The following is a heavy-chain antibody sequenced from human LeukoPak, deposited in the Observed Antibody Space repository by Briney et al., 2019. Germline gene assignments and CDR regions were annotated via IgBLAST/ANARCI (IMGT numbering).Heavy chain of an antibody. CDR1: GFTFSSHW. CDR3: ARGPYYYDSSGYYLL. J-gene: IGHJ4*02. V-gene: IGHV3-74*01. D-gene: IGHD3-22*01. Sequence: PGGSLRLSCAASGFTFSSHWMHWVRQAPGKGLVWVSRINSDGSSTSYADSVKGRFTISRDNAKNTLYLQMNSLRAEDTAVYYCARGPYYYDSSGYYLLWGQGTLVTVSS. CDR2: INSDGSST.